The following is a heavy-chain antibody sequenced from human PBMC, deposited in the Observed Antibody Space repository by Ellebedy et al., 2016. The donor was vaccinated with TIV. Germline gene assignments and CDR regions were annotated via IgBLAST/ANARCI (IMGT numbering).Heavy chain of an antibody. V-gene: IGHV3-7*01. J-gene: IGHJ4*02. Sequence: GESLKISXSASGFTFGSYWMTWVRQAPGKGLEWVANIKEDGSAKYYLDAVKGRFTISRDNAKNAVYLQMNSLRVEDTALYSCARDDGAGPAAYDHWGQGTLVTVSS. CDR1: GFTFGSYW. CDR2: IKEDGSAK. D-gene: IGHD2-2*01. CDR3: ARDDGAGPAAYDH.